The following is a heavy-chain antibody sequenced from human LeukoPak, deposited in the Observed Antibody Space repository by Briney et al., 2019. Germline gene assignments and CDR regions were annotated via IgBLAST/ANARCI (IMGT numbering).Heavy chain of an antibody. J-gene: IGHJ4*02. CDR3: AHRSDGDYVLDY. V-gene: IGHV2-5*01. D-gene: IGHD4-17*01. CDR2: IYWNDDK. CDR1: GFSLSTRGVG. Sequence: SGPTLVNPTQTLTLTCTFSGFSLSTRGVGVGWIRQPPGKALEWLALIYWNDDKRYSPSLKSRLTITKDTSKNQVVLTMTNMDPVDTATYYCAHRSDGDYVLDYWGQGTLVTVSS.